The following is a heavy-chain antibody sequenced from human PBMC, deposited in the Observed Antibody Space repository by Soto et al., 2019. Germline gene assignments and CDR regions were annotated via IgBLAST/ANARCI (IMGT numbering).Heavy chain of an antibody. D-gene: IGHD3-22*01. CDR1: GYTLTELS. V-gene: IGHV1-24*01. CDR3: AGITMIVVGAYGMDV. CDR2: FDPEDAEV. J-gene: IGHJ6*02. Sequence: ASVKVSCKVSGYTLTELSMHWVRQAPGKGLEWMGGFDPEDAEVIYAQKFQGRVTMTEDTSTDTAYMELSSLRSEDTAVYYCAGITMIVVGAYGMDVWGQGNTVTVSS.